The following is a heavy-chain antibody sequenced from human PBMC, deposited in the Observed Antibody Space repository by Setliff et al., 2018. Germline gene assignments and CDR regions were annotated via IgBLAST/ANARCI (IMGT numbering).Heavy chain of an antibody. CDR1: GGSISSGSYY. CDR2: IYTSGST. D-gene: IGHD1-26*01. Sequence: SETLSLTCTVSGGSISSGSYYWSWIRQPAGKGLEWIGRIYTSGSTNYSPSLKSRVTISIDTSKNQFSLKLSSVTAADTAVYYCARVGSYGGEYFHQWGQGTLVTVSS. CDR3: ARVGSYGGEYFHQ. V-gene: IGHV4-61*02. J-gene: IGHJ1*01.